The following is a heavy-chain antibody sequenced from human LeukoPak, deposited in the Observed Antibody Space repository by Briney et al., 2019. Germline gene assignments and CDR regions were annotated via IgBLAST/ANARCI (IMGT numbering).Heavy chain of an antibody. CDR2: IYYSGST. Sequence: SETLSLTSTVSGGSISSYYWSWIRQPPGKGLEWTGYIYYSGSTNYNPSLKSRVTISVDTSKNQFSLKLSSVTAADTAVYYCARDRPLIDCSGGSCLKVGWFDPWGQGTLVTVSS. D-gene: IGHD2-15*01. V-gene: IGHV4-59*01. J-gene: IGHJ5*02. CDR1: GGSISSYY. CDR3: ARDRPLIDCSGGSCLKVGWFDP.